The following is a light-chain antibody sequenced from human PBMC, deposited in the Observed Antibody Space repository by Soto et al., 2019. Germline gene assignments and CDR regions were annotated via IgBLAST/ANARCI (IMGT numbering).Light chain of an antibody. CDR1: SNDVGIFDL. CDR2: EGN. V-gene: IGLV2-23*01. Sequence: QSALTQPASVSGSPGQSITISCTGTSNDVGIFDLVSWYQQHPGKAPKLVISEGNKRPSGVSDRFSGSSSGNTASLTISGLQADDEADYYCCSYAGGGPLGVFGGGTQLTVL. CDR3: CSYAGGGPLGV. J-gene: IGLJ3*02.